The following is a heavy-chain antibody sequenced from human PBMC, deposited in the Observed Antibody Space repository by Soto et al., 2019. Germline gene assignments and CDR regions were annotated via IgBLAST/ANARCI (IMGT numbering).Heavy chain of an antibody. CDR3: APTRYDSGDDAVGY. D-gene: IGHD4-17*01. CDR2: ISGSSSTT. Sequence: EVQLLEYGGGLVQRGESLRLSRVASGFTFNKYAMTWVRQAPGKGLEWVSSISGSSSTTYYADSVKGRFTISRDNSKNTVYLHMNTLSTEDTAVYYCAPTRYDSGDDAVGYWGQGTLVTVSS. V-gene: IGHV3-23*01. CDR1: GFTFNKYA. J-gene: IGHJ4*01.